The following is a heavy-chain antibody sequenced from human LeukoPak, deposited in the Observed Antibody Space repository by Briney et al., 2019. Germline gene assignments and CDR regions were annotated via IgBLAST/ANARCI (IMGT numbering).Heavy chain of an antibody. CDR1: GFTFSSYG. CDR2: IWYDGSSK. J-gene: IGHJ6*02. V-gene: IGHV3-33*01. CDR3: AREGSGSYIYYYYGMDV. D-gene: IGHD1-26*01. Sequence: GGSLRLSCAASGFTFSSYGMHWVRQAPGKGLEWVAVIWYDGSSKYYADSVKGRFTISRDNSKNTLYLQMNSLRAEDTAVYYCAREGSGSYIYYYYGMDVWGQGTTVTVSS.